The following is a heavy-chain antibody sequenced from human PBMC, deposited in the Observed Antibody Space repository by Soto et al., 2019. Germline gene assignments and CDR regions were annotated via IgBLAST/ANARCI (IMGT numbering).Heavy chain of an antibody. D-gene: IGHD3-16*01. V-gene: IGHV2-5*02. Sequence: ESGPTLVNPTQTLTLTCTFSGFSLSTSGVGVGWIRQPPGKALEWLALIYWDDDKRYSPSLKSRLTITKDTSKNQVVLTMTNMDPVDTATYYCAHRPKGGYYYYYGMDVWGQGTTVTVSS. CDR2: IYWDDDK. J-gene: IGHJ6*02. CDR3: AHRPKGGYYYYYGMDV. CDR1: GFSLSTSGVG.